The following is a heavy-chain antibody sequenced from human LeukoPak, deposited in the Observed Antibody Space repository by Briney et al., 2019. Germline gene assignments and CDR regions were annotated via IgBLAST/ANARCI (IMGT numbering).Heavy chain of an antibody. CDR2: INHSGST. Sequence: SETLSLTCAVYGGSFSGYYWSWIRQPPGKGLEWIGEINHSGSTNYNPSLKSRVTISVDTSKNHFSLKLSFVTAADTAVYYCARSWWGTTRITMVRGVIWDYWGKGTLVTVSS. CDR3: ARSWWGTTRITMVRGVIWDY. V-gene: IGHV4-34*01. D-gene: IGHD3-10*01. CDR1: GGSFSGYY. J-gene: IGHJ4*02.